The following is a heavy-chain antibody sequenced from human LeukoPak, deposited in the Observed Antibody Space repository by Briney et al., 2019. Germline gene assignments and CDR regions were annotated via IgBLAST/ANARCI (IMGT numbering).Heavy chain of an antibody. V-gene: IGHV3-33*06. D-gene: IGHD2-15*01. Sequence: LPGGSLRLSCAASGFTFSTYGMHWVRQAPGKGLEWVALIWDDGSKKYYADSVKGRLTISRDNSNNTLHLQMNSLRAEDTAVYYCAKDHGIVSGGFDYWGQGTLVTVSS. J-gene: IGHJ4*02. CDR1: GFTFSTYG. CDR3: AKDHGIVSGGFDY. CDR2: IWDDGSKK.